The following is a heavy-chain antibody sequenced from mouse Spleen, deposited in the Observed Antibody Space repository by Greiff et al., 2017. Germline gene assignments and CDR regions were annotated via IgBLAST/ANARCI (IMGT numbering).Heavy chain of an antibody. CDR2: IWSDGST. Sequence: QVQLQQSGPGLVAPSQSLSITCTVSGFSLTSYGVHWVRQPPGKGLEWLVVIWSDGSTNYNSALKSRLSISKDNSKSQVFLKMNSLQTDDTAMYYCARHGSGSSYDYAMDYWGQGTSVTVSS. J-gene: IGHJ4*01. V-gene: IGHV2-6-1*01. CDR1: GFSLTSYG. CDR3: ARHGSGSSYDYAMDY. D-gene: IGHD1-1*01.